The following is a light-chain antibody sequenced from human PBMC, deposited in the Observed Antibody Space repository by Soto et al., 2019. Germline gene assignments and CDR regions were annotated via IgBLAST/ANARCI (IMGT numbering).Light chain of an antibody. CDR2: EVS. V-gene: IGLV2-14*01. J-gene: IGLJ1*01. Sequence: QSALTQPASVSGSPGQSITISCTGTSSDVGGYNYVSWYQQQSGKAPKLMIYEVSNRPSGVSNRFSGSKSGNTASLTISGLQAEDEADYYCSSYTTTNTYVFGTGTKVTVL. CDR1: SSDVGGYNY. CDR3: SSYTTTNTYV.